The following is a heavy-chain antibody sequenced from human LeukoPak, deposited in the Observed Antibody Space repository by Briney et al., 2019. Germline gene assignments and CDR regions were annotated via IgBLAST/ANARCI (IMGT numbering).Heavy chain of an antibody. D-gene: IGHD3-16*01. J-gene: IGHJ4*02. Sequence: PWGSLRLSCAASGFTFSSDWMHWVRQAPGKGLEWVAVISYDGSNKYYADSVKGRFTISRDNSKNTLYLQMNSLRAEDTAVYYCAKAREYYDYVWGSYRYYFDYWGQGTLVTVSS. CDR1: GFTFSSDW. CDR3: AKAREYYDYVWGSYRYYFDY. V-gene: IGHV3-30*18. CDR2: ISYDGSNK.